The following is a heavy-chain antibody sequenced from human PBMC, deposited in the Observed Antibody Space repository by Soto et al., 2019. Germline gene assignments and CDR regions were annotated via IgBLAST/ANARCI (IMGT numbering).Heavy chain of an antibody. CDR2: ISAYNGNT. CDR1: GYTFTSYY. J-gene: IGHJ4*02. Sequence: QVQLVQSGAEVKKPGASVKVSCKASGYTFTSYYISWVRQAPGQGLEWMGWISAYNGNTNYAQKLQGRVTMTTDTXXXXXXXXXXXXXXXXXXXXXXXXXXXXADYWGQGTLVTVSS. CDR3: XXXXXXADY. V-gene: IGHV1-18*01.